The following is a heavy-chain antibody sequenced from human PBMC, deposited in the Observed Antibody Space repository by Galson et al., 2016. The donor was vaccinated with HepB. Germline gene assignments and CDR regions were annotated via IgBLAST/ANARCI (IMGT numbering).Heavy chain of an antibody. Sequence: SLRLSCAASGFTFSSYGLNWVRQAPGKGLEWVAVVSHDGSETYYVDSVKGRFTISRDNSKNTLYLQMSGLRPVDTAVYHCSKHRRDGVRVLGHENALDVWGQGTMVTVSS. CDR2: VSHDGSET. CDR3: SKHRRDGVRVLGHENALDV. D-gene: IGHD3-10*02. CDR1: GFTFSSYG. J-gene: IGHJ3*01. V-gene: IGHV3-30*18.